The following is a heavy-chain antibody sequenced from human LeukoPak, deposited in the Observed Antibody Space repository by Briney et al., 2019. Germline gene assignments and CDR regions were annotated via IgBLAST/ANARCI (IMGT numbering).Heavy chain of an antibody. CDR1: GFTINTKY. CDR2: IKQDGSEK. V-gene: IGHV3-7*01. CDR3: VREVGAPGSFQH. J-gene: IGHJ1*01. D-gene: IGHD1-26*01. Sequence: PGGSLRLSCTISGFTINTKYMSWVRQAPGKGLEWVANIKQDGSEKYYVDSVKGRFTISRNNADNTLHLQMNSLRAEDTAVYHCVREVGAPGSFQHWGQGAPVTVSS.